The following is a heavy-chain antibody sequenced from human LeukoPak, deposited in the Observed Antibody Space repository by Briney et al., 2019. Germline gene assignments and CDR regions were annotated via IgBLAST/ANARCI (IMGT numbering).Heavy chain of an antibody. D-gene: IGHD2-2*02. CDR2: IIPIFGTA. V-gene: IGHV1-69*05. CDR1: GGTFSSYA. J-gene: IGHJ5*02. Sequence: ASVKVSCKASGGTFSSYAISWVRQAPGQGLEWMGGIIPIFGTANYAQKFQGRVTITTDESTSTAYMELSSLRSEDTAVYYCGSLGGYCSSTSCYTVTPEVDWFDPWGQGTLVTVSS. CDR3: GSLGGYCSSTSCYTVTPEVDWFDP.